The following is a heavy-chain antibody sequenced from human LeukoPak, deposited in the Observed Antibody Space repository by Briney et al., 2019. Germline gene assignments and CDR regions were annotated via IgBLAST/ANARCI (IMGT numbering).Heavy chain of an antibody. D-gene: IGHD1-1*01. Sequence: PSETLSLTCTVSGGSISSYYWSWIRQPPGKGLEWIGYIYYSGSTNYNPSLKSQVTISVDTSKNQFSLKLSSATAADTAVYYCARQNWNDDYYYYYGMDVWGQGTTVTVSS. CDR2: IYYSGST. J-gene: IGHJ6*02. CDR3: ARQNWNDDYYYYYGMDV. CDR1: GGSISSYY. V-gene: IGHV4-59*08.